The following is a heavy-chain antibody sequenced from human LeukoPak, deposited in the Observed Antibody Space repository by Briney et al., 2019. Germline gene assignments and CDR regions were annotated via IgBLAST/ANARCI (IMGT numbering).Heavy chain of an antibody. D-gene: IGHD3-3*01. CDR1: GGSFSGYY. J-gene: IGHJ4*02. V-gene: IGHV4-34*01. CDR2: INHRGST. Sequence: SETLSLTCAVYGGSFSGYYWSWIRQPSGKGLEWIGEINHRGSTNYNPSLKSRVTISVDTSKNQFSLELNSVTAADTAVYYCARASSYYDFWSGYRSYFDYWGQGTLVTVSS. CDR3: ARASSYYDFWSGYRSYFDY.